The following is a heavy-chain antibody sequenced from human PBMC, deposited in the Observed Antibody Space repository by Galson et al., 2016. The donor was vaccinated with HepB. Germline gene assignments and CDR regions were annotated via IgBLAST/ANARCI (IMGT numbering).Heavy chain of an antibody. J-gene: IGHJ6*02. CDR2: VSYSGSI. Sequence: ETLSLTCTVSGGSISSSNYYWGWIRQPPGKGLEWIGSVSYSGSIYHNPSLKSRVIISVDTSKSQFSLKLSSVAAADTALYYCARDSAGNYRYYYGMDVWGQGTTVTVSS. D-gene: IGHD5-24*01. CDR3: ARDSAGNYRYYYGMDV. V-gene: IGHV4-39*07. CDR1: GGSISSSNYY.